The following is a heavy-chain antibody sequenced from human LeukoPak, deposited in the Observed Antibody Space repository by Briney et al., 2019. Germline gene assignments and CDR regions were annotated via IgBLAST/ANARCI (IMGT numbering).Heavy chain of an antibody. V-gene: IGHV4-34*01. CDR1: GGSFSGYY. D-gene: IGHD3-3*01. J-gene: IGHJ4*02. Sequence: SETLSLTCAVYGGSFSGYYWSWIRQPPRKGLEWIGEINHSGSTNYNPSLKSRVTISVDTSKNQFSLKLSSVTAADTAVYYCARKRADYDFWSGYFAYWGQGTLVTVSS. CDR2: INHSGST. CDR3: ARKRADYDFWSGYFAY.